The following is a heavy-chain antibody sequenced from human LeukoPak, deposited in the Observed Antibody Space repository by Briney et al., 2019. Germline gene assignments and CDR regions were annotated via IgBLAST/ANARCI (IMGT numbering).Heavy chain of an antibody. J-gene: IGHJ4*02. D-gene: IGHD3-22*01. CDR2: ISGSGGST. CDR3: AKAQTRFRYYYDSSGYLPFVC. CDR1: GFTFSSYA. V-gene: IGHV3-23*01. Sequence: GGSLRLSCAASGFTFSSYAMSWVRQAPGKGLEWVSAISGSGGSTYYADSVKGRFTISRDNSKSTLYLQMNSLRAEDTAVYYCAKAQTRFRYYYDSSGYLPFVCWVQGSLVAVSS.